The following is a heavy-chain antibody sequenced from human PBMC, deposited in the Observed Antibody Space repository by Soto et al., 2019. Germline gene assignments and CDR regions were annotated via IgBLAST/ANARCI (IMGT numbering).Heavy chain of an antibody. CDR3: ARHSSSWPIFDY. J-gene: IGHJ4*02. Sequence: SETLSLTCTVSGGSIGNSYWSWIRQSPGKGLEWIGYIYYSGSSNYNPSLKSRVSISVDTSKNQFSLKLSSVTAADTAVYYCARHSSSWPIFDYWGQGTLVTVPQ. D-gene: IGHD6-13*01. CDR2: IYYSGSS. CDR1: GGSIGNSY. V-gene: IGHV4-59*08.